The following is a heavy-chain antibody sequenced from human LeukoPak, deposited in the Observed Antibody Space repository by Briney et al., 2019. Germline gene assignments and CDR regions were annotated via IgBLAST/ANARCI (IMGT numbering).Heavy chain of an antibody. J-gene: IGHJ4*02. CDR3: ASALRTYYYFDY. CDR1: GFTFSSYA. Sequence: GGSLRLSCAASGFTFSSYAMSWVRQAPGKGLEWVSAISDGGNTYYADSVKGRFTISRDNSKNTLYLQMNSLRAEDTAVYYCASALRTYYYFDYWGQGTLVTVSS. CDR2: ISDGGNT. V-gene: IGHV3-23*01. D-gene: IGHD1-26*01.